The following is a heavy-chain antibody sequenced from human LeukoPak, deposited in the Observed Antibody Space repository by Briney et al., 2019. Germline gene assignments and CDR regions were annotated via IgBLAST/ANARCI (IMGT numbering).Heavy chain of an antibody. CDR3: ARHDAGIAARPFDN. Sequence: PSETLSLTCAVYGGSFRGYYWSWIRQPPGTGLEWIGEVNHSGSTNYNPSLKSRVTISGDTSNNQFSLKLSSVTAADTAVYYCARHDAGIAARPFDNWGQGTLVTVSS. CDR2: VNHSGST. CDR1: GGSFRGYY. D-gene: IGHD6-6*01. V-gene: IGHV4-34*01. J-gene: IGHJ4*02.